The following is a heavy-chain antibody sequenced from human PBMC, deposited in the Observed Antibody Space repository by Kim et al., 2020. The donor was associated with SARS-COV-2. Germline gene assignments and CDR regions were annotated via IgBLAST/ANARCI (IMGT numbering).Heavy chain of an antibody. J-gene: IGHJ6*02. CDR1: GGSFSGYY. CDR3: ARVRHYYGMDV. V-gene: IGHV4-34*01. Sequence: SETLSLTCAVYGGSFSGYYWSWIRQPPGKGLEWIGEINHSGSTNYNPSLKSRVTISVDTSKNQFSLKLSSVTAADTAVYYCARVRHYYGMDVWGQGTTVTVSS. CDR2: INHSGST.